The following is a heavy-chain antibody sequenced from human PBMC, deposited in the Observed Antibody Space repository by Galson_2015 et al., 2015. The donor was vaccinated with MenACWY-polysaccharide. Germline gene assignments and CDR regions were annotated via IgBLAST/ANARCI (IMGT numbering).Heavy chain of an antibody. CDR2: IYYSGST. V-gene: IGHV4-59*01. CDR3: ARDRLGYGMDV. D-gene: IGHD3-16*01. Sequence: ETLSLTCTVSGGSISSYYWSWIRQPPGKGLEWIGYIYYSGSTNYNPSLKSRVTISVDTSKNQFSLKLSSVTAADTAVYYCARDRLGYGMDVWGQGTTVTVSS. J-gene: IGHJ6*02. CDR1: GGSISSYY.